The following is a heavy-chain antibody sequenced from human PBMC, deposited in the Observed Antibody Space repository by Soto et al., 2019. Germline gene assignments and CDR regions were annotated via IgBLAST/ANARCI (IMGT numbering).Heavy chain of an antibody. J-gene: IGHJ3*02. D-gene: IGHD5-12*01. CDR1: GYTFTSYD. V-gene: IGHV1-8*01. CDR3: ARGARRYSGYDAFDI. Sequence: GASVKVSCKASGYTFTSYDINWVRQATGQGLEWMGWMNPNSGNTGYAQEFQGRVTMARNTSISTAYMELSSLRSEDTAVYYCARGARRYSGYDAFDIWGQGTMVTVSS. CDR2: MNPNSGNT.